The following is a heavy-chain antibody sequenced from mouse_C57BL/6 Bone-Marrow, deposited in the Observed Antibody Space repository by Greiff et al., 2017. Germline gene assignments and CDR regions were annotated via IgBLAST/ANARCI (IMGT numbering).Heavy chain of an antibody. V-gene: IGHV1-55*01. Sequence: QVHVKQSGAELVKPGASVKMSCKASGYTFTSYWITWVKQRPGQGLEWIGDIYPGSGSTNYNEKFKSKAILTVDTSSSTAYMQLSSLTSEDSAVYYCARWPFAYWGQGTLVTVSA. J-gene: IGHJ3*01. CDR3: ARWPFAY. CDR2: IYPGSGST. CDR1: GYTFTSYW.